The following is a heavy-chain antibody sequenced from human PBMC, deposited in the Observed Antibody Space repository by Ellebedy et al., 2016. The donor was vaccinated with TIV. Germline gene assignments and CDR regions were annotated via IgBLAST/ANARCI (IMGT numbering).Heavy chain of an antibody. CDR2: ISGSGGST. D-gene: IGHD3-9*01. J-gene: IGHJ4*02. CDR1: GFTFSSYA. V-gene: IGHV3-23*01. CDR3: AKDGGGYFDWLLYPLAFDY. Sequence: GGSLRLSXAASGFTFSSYAMSWVRQAPGKGLEWVSAISGSGGSTYYADSVKGRFTISRDNSKNTLYLQMNSLRAEDTAVYYCAKDGGGYFDWLLYPLAFDYWGQGTLVTVSS.